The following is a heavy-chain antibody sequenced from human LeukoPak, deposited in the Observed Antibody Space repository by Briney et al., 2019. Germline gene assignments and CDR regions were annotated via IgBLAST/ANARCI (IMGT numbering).Heavy chain of an antibody. CDR1: GTSVSTNSAS. CDR3: ARAGVSMARGIMVIKWRAVDI. CDR2: TYYTSKWNT. Sequence: SETLSLTCVISGTSVSTNSASWNWIRQSPSRGLEWLGRTYYTSKWNTEYSGSVSGRVTISADTSKNQFSLQLNSASPEDTAVYYCARAGVSMARGIMVIKWRAVDIWGQGTKVTASS. D-gene: IGHD3-10*01. V-gene: IGHV6-1*01. J-gene: IGHJ3*02.